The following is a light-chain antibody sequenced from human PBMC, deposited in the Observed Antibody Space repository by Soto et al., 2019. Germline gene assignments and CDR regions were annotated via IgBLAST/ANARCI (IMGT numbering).Light chain of an antibody. CDR2: KAS. CDR1: ESIGSW. CDR3: QQYDGYTWT. V-gene: IGKV1-5*03. J-gene: IGKJ1*01. Sequence: DIQMTQSPSTLSASVGDRVTISCRASESIGSWLAWYQQKPGKAPKLLIYKASSLESGVPSRFSGSGSGTEFTLTISSLQPDDFATYFCQQYDGYTWTFGQGTKVEIK.